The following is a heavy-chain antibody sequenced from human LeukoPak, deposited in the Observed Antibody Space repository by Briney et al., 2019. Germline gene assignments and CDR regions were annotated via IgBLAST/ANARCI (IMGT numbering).Heavy chain of an antibody. J-gene: IGHJ4*02. CDR1: GFAVSNNY. CDR2: ISGSGGST. CDR3: ANWGPYSGYENSY. V-gene: IGHV3-23*01. D-gene: IGHD5-12*01. Sequence: PGGSLRLSCAASGFAVSNNYMTWVRQAPGKGLEWVSAISGSGGSTYYADSVKGRFTISRDNSKNTLYLQMNSLRAEDTAVYYCANWGPYSGYENSYWGQGTLVTVSS.